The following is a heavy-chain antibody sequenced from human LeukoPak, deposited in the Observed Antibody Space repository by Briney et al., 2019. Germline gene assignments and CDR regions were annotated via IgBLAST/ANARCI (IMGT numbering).Heavy chain of an antibody. V-gene: IGHV3-30*03. D-gene: IGHD7-27*01. CDR2: ISYDGSNK. Sequence: GGSLRLSCAASGFTFSSYGMHWVRQAPGKGLEWVAVISYDGSNKYYADSVKGRFTNSRDNSKNTLYLQMNSLRAEDTAVYYCASGFTGVSDYWGQGTLVTVSS. J-gene: IGHJ4*02. CDR1: GFTFSSYG. CDR3: ASGFTGVSDY.